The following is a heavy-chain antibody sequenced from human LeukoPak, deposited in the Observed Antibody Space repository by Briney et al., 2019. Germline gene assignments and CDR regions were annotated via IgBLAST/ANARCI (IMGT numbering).Heavy chain of an antibody. J-gene: IGHJ4*02. CDR2: INWNGGST. D-gene: IGHD3-22*01. CDR1: GFTFDDYG. Sequence: GGSLRLSCAASGFTFDDYGMSWVRQAPGKGLEWVSGINWNGGSTGYAGSVKGRFTISRDNAKNSLYLQMNSLRAEDTALYYCARETYDSSGYYYSYFDYWGQGTLVTVSS. V-gene: IGHV3-20*04. CDR3: ARETYDSSGYYYSYFDY.